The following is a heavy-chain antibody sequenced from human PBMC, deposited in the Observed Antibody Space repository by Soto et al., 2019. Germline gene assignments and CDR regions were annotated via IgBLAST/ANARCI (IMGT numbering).Heavy chain of an antibody. J-gene: IGHJ4*02. CDR2: IYYSGST. CDR1: GGSISSGGYY. D-gene: IGHD3-9*01. Sequence: SETLSLTCTVSGGSISSGGYYWSWIRQHPGKGLEWIGYIYYSGSTYYNPSLKSRVTISVDTSKNQFSLKLSSVTAADTAVYYCARVISVRYFDWLFPYYFDYWGQGTLVTVSS. V-gene: IGHV4-30-4*08. CDR3: ARVISVRYFDWLFPYYFDY.